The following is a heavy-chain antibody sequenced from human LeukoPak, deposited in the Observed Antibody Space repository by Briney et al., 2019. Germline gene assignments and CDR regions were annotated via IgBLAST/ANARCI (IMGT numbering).Heavy chain of an antibody. D-gene: IGHD3-22*01. Sequence: GGSLRLSCAASGFTFSSYAMSWVRQAPGKGLELVSAISGSGGSTYYADSVKGRFTISRDNSKNTQYLQMNSLRAEDTAVYYCAKDPTTYYDSSGYGRYNWFDPWGQGTLVTVSS. CDR3: AKDPTTYYDSSGYGRYNWFDP. CDR1: GFTFSSYA. J-gene: IGHJ5*02. CDR2: ISGSGGST. V-gene: IGHV3-23*01.